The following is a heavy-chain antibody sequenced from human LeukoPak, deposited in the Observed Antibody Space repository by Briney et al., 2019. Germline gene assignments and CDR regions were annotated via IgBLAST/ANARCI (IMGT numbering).Heavy chain of an antibody. CDR3: ARVILAGYSYFDY. Sequence: GGSLRLSCAASGFTVSSNYMSWVRQAPGKGLEWVSVIYSGGSTYYADSVKGRFTTSRHNSKNTLYLQMNSLRAEDTAVYYCARVILAGYSYFDYWGQGTLVTVSS. CDR2: IYSGGST. D-gene: IGHD3-9*01. J-gene: IGHJ4*02. CDR1: GFTVSSNY. V-gene: IGHV3-53*04.